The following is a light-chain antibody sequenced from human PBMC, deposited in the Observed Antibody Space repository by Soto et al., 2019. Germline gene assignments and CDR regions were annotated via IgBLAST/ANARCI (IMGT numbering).Light chain of an antibody. CDR2: QDS. V-gene: IGLV3-1*01. CDR1: KLGDKY. J-gene: IGLJ1*01. Sequence: SYDLTRPPSVSVSPGQTASITFSGDKLGDKYACWYQQKPGQSPVLVIYQDSKRPSGIPERFSGSNSGNTATLTISGTQAMDGADYYCQAWDSSTYVFGTGTKVTVL. CDR3: QAWDSSTYV.